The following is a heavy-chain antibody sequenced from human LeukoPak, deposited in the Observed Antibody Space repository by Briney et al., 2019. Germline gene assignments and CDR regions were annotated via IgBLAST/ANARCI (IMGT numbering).Heavy chain of an antibody. CDR3: AREGITSLVVLSYFDS. V-gene: IGHV1-2*02. Sequence: ASVILSCKASGYTFTDHYIHWVRQAPGQGLEWMGWITPNSGGTSYVQKFQGRVTMTRDTSTSTAYMELSRLTSDDTAIYYCAREGITSLVVLSYFDSWGQGTLVTVSS. CDR2: ITPNSGGT. D-gene: IGHD2-15*01. CDR1: GYTFTDHY. J-gene: IGHJ4*02.